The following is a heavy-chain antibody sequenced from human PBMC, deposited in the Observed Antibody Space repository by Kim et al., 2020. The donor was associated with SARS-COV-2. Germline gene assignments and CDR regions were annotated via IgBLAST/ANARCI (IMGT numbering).Heavy chain of an antibody. V-gene: IGHV3-33*01. Sequence: ADSDKGRFTISRDDAKNTLYLQMSSLRAENAAVYYGAGGYGSGGLIFDCWGQGTLVTVSS. J-gene: IGHJ4*02. D-gene: IGHD3-10*01. CDR3: AGGYGSGGLIFDC.